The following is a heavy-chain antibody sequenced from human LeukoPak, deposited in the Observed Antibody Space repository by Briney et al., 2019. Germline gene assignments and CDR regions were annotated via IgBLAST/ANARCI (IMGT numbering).Heavy chain of an antibody. J-gene: IGHJ4*02. Sequence: GGCLRLSCAASGFTFSSYAMSWVRQAPGKGVEWVSAISGSGGSTYYADSVKGRFTISRDNSKNTLYLQMNSLRDEDTAVYYCAKERAGSITIFGVVIRDPDYWGQGTLVTVSS. D-gene: IGHD3-3*01. CDR3: AKERAGSITIFGVVIRDPDY. CDR2: ISGSGGST. CDR1: GFTFSSYA. V-gene: IGHV3-23*01.